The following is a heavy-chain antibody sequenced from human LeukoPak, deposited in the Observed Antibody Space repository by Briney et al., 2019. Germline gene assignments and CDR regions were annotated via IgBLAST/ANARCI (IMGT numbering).Heavy chain of an antibody. D-gene: IGHD6-19*01. CDR1: GFTFNSYG. CDR2: ISYDGSNK. Sequence: GGSLRLSCAASGFTFNSYGMHWVRQAPGKGLEWVAVISYDGSNKYYADSVKGRFTISRDNSKNTLYLQMNSLRAEDTAVYYCAKSDSGRLDYWGQGTLVTVSS. J-gene: IGHJ4*02. CDR3: AKSDSGRLDY. V-gene: IGHV3-30*18.